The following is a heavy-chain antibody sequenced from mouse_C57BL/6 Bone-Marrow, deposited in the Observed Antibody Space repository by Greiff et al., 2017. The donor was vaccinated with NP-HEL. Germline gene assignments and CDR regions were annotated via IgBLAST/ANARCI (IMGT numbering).Heavy chain of an antibody. V-gene: IGHV1-78*01. D-gene: IGHD1-1*01. J-gene: IGHJ2*01. CDR1: GYTFTDHT. CDR3: ALFITTVVAPYYFDY. Sequence: QVQLQQSDAELVKPGASVKISCKVSGYTFTDHTIHWMKQRPEQGLDWIGYIYPRDGSTKYNEKFKGKATLTADKSSSTAYMQLNSLTSEDSAVYFCALFITTVVAPYYFDYWGQGTTLTVSS. CDR2: IYPRDGST.